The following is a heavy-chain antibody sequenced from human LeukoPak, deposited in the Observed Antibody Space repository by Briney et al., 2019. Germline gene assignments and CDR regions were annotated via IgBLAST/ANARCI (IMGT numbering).Heavy chain of an antibody. CDR2: ISGSGGST. D-gene: IGHD3-10*01. J-gene: IGHJ4*02. V-gene: IGHV3-23*01. Sequence: GASLRLSCAASGCTFSSYAMSWVRQAPGKGLEWVSAISGSGGSTYYADSVKGRFTISRDNSKNTLYLQMNSLRAEDTAVYYCAKDARVRGVITLDYWGQGTLVTVSS. CDR3: AKDARVRGVITLDY. CDR1: GCTFSSYA.